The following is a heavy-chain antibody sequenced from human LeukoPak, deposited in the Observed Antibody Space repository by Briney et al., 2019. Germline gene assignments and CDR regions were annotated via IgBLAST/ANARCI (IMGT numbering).Heavy chain of an antibody. CDR1: GFTFSDYI. D-gene: IGHD6-19*01. Sequence: NPGGSLRLSCAASGFTFSDYIINWVRQAPGKGLEWISYISSSGGTIYYADSVKGRFTISRDNTDNSLFLQMSSLRAEDTAVYYCARERRQWQPFVWGQGTMVTVSS. J-gene: IGHJ3*01. CDR2: ISSSGGTI. CDR3: ARERRQWQPFV. V-gene: IGHV3-48*04.